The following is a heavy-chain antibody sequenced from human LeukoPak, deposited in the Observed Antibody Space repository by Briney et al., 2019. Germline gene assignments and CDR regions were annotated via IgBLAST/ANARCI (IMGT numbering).Heavy chain of an antibody. J-gene: IGHJ5*02. V-gene: IGHV1-2*06. CDR1: GYTFTGYY. CDR3: ARDPFRSSSSWFDP. D-gene: IGHD6-13*01. Sequence: GXSVKVSCKASGYTFTGYYMHWVRQAPGQGLEWMGRINPNSGGTNYAQKFQGSVTMTRDTSISTAYMELSRLRSDDTAVYYCARDPFRSSSSWFDPWGQGTLVTVSS. CDR2: INPNSGGT.